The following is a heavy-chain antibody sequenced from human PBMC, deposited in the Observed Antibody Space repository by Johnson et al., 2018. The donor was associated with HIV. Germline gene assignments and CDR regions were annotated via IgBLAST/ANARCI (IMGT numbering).Heavy chain of an antibody. Sequence: QVQPVESGGGVVQPARSLRLSCAASGFTFSSYAMHWVRQAPGKGLEWVAVISYDGSNKYYADSVKGRFTISRDHSENTLYLQMNSLRAEDTAVYYCARDRGKWLLGMSDAFDIWGQGTMVTVSS. CDR1: GFTFSSYA. J-gene: IGHJ3*02. D-gene: IGHD3-22*01. CDR2: ISYDGSNK. V-gene: IGHV3-30*14. CDR3: ARDRGKWLLGMSDAFDI.